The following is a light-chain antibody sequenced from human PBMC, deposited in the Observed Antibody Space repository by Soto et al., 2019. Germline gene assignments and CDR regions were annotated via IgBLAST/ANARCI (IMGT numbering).Light chain of an antibody. CDR3: RSYAGSNNVV. Sequence: QSALTQPPSASGSPGQSVTISCTGTSSDVGGYNFVSWYQQHPGKAPKLMIYEVTKRPSGVPDRFSGSKSGNTAPLTVSGLQAEDEADYYCRSYAGSNNVVFGGGTKLTVL. CDR1: SSDVGGYNF. CDR2: EVT. J-gene: IGLJ2*01. V-gene: IGLV2-8*01.